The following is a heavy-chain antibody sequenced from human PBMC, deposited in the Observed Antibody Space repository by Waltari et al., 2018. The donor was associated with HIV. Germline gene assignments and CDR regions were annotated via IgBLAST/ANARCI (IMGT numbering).Heavy chain of an antibody. D-gene: IGHD6-6*01. V-gene: IGHV3-21*05. CDR2: ISSSSTNI. Sequence: LQLVASGGGLVQPRGSLRLSCAASGFTFSSHAMTRARQAPGKGLEWVSYISSSSTNINYADSVKGRFTISRDNAKNLLYLQMSSLRAEDTAVYFCARERFGSSYFGYWGQGTLVTVSS. J-gene: IGHJ4*02. CDR3: ARERFGSSYFGY. CDR1: GFTFSSHA.